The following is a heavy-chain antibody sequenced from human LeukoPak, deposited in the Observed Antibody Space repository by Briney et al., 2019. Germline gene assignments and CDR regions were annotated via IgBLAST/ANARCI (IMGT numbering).Heavy chain of an antibody. J-gene: IGHJ4*02. Sequence: ASVKVSCKASGYTFTGYYMHWVRQAPGQGLEWMGWINPNSGGTNYAQKFQGRVTMTRDTSISTAYMELSRLRSDDTAVYYCARDKLRYSSSWSDYWGQGTLVTVSS. CDR3: ARDKLRYSSSWSDY. CDR1: GYTFTGYY. V-gene: IGHV1-2*02. CDR2: INPNSGGT. D-gene: IGHD6-13*01.